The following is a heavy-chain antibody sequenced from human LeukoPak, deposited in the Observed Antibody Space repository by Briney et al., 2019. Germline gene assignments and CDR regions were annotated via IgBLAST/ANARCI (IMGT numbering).Heavy chain of an antibody. CDR1: GGSFSGYY. CDR2: LCYTGST. J-gene: IGHJ4*02. V-gene: IGHV4-34*01. Sequence: SETLSLTCAVYGGSFSGYYWGWIRQPPGEGLEFIGNLCYTGSTYYNPSLKSRVTISVDMSRSQFSLRLTSVTAADTAVYYCARLAGDYFDYWGQGTLVTVSS. D-gene: IGHD6-19*01. CDR3: ARLAGDYFDY.